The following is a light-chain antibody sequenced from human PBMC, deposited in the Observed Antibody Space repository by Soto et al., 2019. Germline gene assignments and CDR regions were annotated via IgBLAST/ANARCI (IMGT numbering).Light chain of an antibody. CDR1: QTISRY. CDR3: QQSYSIPFT. V-gene: IGKV1-39*01. J-gene: IGKJ3*01. CDR2: AAS. Sequence: DIQMTQSPSSLSASVGDRVTITCRASQTISRYLNWYRQKPGKAPNLLIYAASTLQTGVPSRFSGSRSGTDFTLTITSLQPEDFATYYCQQSYSIPFTFGPGTKVNIQ.